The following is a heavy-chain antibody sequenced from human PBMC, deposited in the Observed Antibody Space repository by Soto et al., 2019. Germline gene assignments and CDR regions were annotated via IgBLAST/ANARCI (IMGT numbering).Heavy chain of an antibody. J-gene: IGHJ6*02. CDR2: IIPIFGTA. V-gene: IGHV1-69*13. D-gene: IGHD3-3*01. Sequence: SVKVSCKASGGTFSSYAISWVRQAPGQGLEWMGGIIPIFGTANYAQKFQGRVTITADESTSTAYMELSSLRSEDTAVYYCARSITIFGVVINNGMDVWGQGTTVAVSS. CDR1: GGTFSSYA. CDR3: ARSITIFGVVINNGMDV.